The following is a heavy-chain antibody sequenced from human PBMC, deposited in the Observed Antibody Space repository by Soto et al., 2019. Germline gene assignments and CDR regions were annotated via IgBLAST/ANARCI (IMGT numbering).Heavy chain of an antibody. Sequence: EVQLVESGGGLVQPGGSLRLSCAASGFTFSTYSMNWVRQAPGKGLEWVSYISSPSSSIYYADSLKGRFIISRDNAKNSLYLQMHSLRDEDTAVYYCARDLTFPATRRGMDVWAQGTTVTVSS. CDR1: GFTFSTYS. CDR2: ISSPSSSI. J-gene: IGHJ6*02. CDR3: ARDLTFPATRRGMDV. V-gene: IGHV3-48*02.